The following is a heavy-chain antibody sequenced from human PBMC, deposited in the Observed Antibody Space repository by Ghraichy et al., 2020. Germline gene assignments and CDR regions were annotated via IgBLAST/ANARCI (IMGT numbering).Heavy chain of an antibody. CDR3: TRGVRESNY. V-gene: IGHV3-7*01. D-gene: IGHD1-26*01. CDR1: GFIFKNYW. CDR2: INGDGSED. J-gene: IGHJ4*02. Sequence: GVLNISCAASGFIFKNYWMSWVRQAPGKGLEWVANINGDGSEDYYVDSVKGRFTISRDNAKNSLYLQMNSLRVEDTAVYYCTRGVRESNYWGPGSLVTVSS.